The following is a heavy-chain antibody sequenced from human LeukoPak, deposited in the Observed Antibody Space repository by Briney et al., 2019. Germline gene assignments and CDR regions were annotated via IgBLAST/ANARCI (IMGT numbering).Heavy chain of an antibody. D-gene: IGHD5-18*01. J-gene: IGHJ4*02. CDR1: GGSISSSSAY. V-gene: IGHV4-39*01. Sequence: SETLSLTCTVSGGSISSSSAYWGWIRQPPGKGLEWIGSIYYSKNTYYNPSLKSRVTISADTSKNQFSLTLGSLSATDTAVYYCVSPRGFSYGYFDYWGQGTLVTVSS. CDR3: VSPRGFSYGYFDY. CDR2: IYYSKNT.